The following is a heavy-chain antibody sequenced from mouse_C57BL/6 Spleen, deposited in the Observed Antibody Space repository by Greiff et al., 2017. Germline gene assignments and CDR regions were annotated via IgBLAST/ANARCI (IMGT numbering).Heavy chain of an antibody. CDR1: GFNIKDDY. Sequence: EVQLQQSGAELVRPGASVKLSCTASGFNIKDDYMHWVKQRPEQGLEWIGWIDPENGDTEYASKFQGKATITADTSSNTAYLQLSSLTSEDTAVYYCTTGATVVALDDWGQGTTLTVSS. J-gene: IGHJ2*01. CDR2: IDPENGDT. V-gene: IGHV14-4*01. D-gene: IGHD1-1*01. CDR3: TTGATVVALDD.